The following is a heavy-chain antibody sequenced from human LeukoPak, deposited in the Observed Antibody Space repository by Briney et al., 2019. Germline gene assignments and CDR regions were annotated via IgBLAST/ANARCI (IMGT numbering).Heavy chain of an antibody. CDR3: ARGYGYYDILTGYQTYDAFDI. V-gene: IGHV4-4*07. Sequence: SETLSLTCTVSGGSISSYYWSWIRRPAGKGLEWIGRIYTSGSTNYNPSLKSRVTMSVDTSKNQFSLKLSSVTAADTAVYYCARGYGYYDILTGYQTYDAFDIWGQGTMVTVSS. D-gene: IGHD3-9*01. CDR2: IYTSGST. CDR1: GGSISSYY. J-gene: IGHJ3*02.